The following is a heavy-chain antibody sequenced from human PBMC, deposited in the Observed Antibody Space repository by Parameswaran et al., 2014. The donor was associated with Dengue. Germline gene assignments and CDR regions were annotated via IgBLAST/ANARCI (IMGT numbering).Heavy chain of an antibody. V-gene: IGHV1-2*04. Sequence: WVRQAPGQGLEWMGWINPNSGGTNYAQKFQGWATMTRDTSISTAYMELSRLRSDDTAVYYCARDLWFGESSRILSYGMDVWGQGTTVTVSS. CDR2: INPNSGGT. CDR3: ARDLWFGESSRILSYGMDV. D-gene: IGHD3-10*01. J-gene: IGHJ6*02.